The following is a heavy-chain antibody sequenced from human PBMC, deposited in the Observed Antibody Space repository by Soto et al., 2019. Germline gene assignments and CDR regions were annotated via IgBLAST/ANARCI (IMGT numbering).Heavy chain of an antibody. D-gene: IGHD3-10*01. CDR3: AKGYGDSDS. V-gene: IGHV3-23*01. CDR2: ISNSDDST. CDR1: GFTFSRHA. J-gene: IGHJ4*02. Sequence: EVQLLESGGGLVQPGGSLRLSCTTSGFTFSRHAMTWVRQAPGRGLQWVSSISNSDDSTYYAASVKGRFTISRDISRSTLSLQMDSLGAEDTAVYYCAKGYGDSDSWGQGTQVTVSS.